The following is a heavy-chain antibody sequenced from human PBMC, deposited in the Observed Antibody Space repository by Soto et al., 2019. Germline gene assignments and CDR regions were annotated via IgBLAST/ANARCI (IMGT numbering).Heavy chain of an antibody. Sequence: SVKVSCKASGGTFSSYAISWVRQAPGQGLEWMGGIIPIFGTGNYAQKFQGRVTITADESTSTAYMELSSLRSEDTAVYYCARPTRYYYDTSDQSAWFDPWGQGTLVSVSS. V-gene: IGHV1-69*13. CDR3: ARPTRYYYDTSDQSAWFDP. D-gene: IGHD3-22*01. J-gene: IGHJ5*02. CDR2: IIPIFGTG. CDR1: GGTFSSYA.